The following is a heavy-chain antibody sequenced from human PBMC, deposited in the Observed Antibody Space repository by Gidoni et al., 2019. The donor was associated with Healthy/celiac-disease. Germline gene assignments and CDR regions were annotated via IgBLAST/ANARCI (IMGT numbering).Heavy chain of an antibody. V-gene: IGHV3-33*01. CDR2: IWYDGSNK. CDR1: GFTFSTYG. CDR3: ARDLRGRVAGTTTVGY. D-gene: IGHD6-19*01. J-gene: IGHJ4*02. Sequence: QVQLVESGGGVVQPGRSLRLSCAASGFTFSTYGMHWVRQAPGKGLEWVAVIWYDGSNKYYADSVKGRFTISRDNSKNTLYLQMNSLRAEDTAVYYCARDLRGRVAGTTTVGYWGQGTLVTVSS.